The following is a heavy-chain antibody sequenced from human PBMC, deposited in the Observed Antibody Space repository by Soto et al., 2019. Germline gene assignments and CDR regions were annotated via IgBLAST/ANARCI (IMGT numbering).Heavy chain of an antibody. J-gene: IGHJ6*02. Sequence: EVPLVESGGGLVQPGGSLKLSCAVSGFTFSVSAIHWVRQASGKGLEWVGRIRSKADNYATAYGASVKGRFSISRDDSNNTAYLQMSSLNTEDTAVYYCARLAEWEYYDGMDVWGQGTTVTVSS. D-gene: IGHD1-26*01. CDR2: IRSKADNYAT. CDR3: ARLAEWEYYDGMDV. V-gene: IGHV3-73*02. CDR1: GFTFSVSA.